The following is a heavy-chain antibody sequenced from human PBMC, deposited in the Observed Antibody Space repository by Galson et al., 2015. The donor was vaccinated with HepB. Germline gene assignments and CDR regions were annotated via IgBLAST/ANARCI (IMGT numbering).Heavy chain of an antibody. CDR1: GFTFSNYA. J-gene: IGHJ6*03. CDR2: ISGSGGTT. V-gene: IGHV3-23*01. Sequence: SLRLSCATSGFTFSNYAMSWVRQAPGKGLEWVSSISGSGGTTYYADSVKGRFTISRDNSKNTLYLQMNSLRAEDTAVYFCARGVLGPGYYYYNMDVWGKGTTVSVSS. CDR3: ARGVLGPGYYYYNMDV.